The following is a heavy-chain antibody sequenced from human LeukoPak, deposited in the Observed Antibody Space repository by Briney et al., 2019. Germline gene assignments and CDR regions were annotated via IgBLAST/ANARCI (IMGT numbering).Heavy chain of an antibody. CDR3: ARVSRLAAAGRSDH. J-gene: IGHJ4*02. CDR2: ISSSSSYI. D-gene: IGHD6-13*01. Sequence: GGSLRLSCAASGFTFSSYSMNWVRQAPGKGLEWVSSISSSSSYIYYADSVKGRFTISRDNAKNSLYLQMNSLRAEDTAVYYCARVSRLAAAGRSDHWGQGTLVTVSS. V-gene: IGHV3-21*01. CDR1: GFTFSSYS.